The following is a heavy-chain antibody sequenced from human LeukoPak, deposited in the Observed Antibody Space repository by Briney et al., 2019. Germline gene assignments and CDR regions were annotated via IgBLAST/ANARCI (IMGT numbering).Heavy chain of an antibody. CDR1: GGSISSSSYY. D-gene: IGHD2-2*02. J-gene: IGHJ5*02. V-gene: IGHV4-39*07. Sequence: PSETLSLTCTVSGGSISSSSYYWGWIRQPPGKALAWIGSIYYSGSTYYNPSLKSRVTISVDTSKNQFSLKLSSVTAADTAVYYCARDKTVAAIPYPRNWFDPWGQGTLVTVSS. CDR2: IYYSGST. CDR3: ARDKTVAAIPYPRNWFDP.